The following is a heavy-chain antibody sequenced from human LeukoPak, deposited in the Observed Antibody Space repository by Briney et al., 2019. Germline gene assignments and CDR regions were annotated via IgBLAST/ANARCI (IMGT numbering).Heavy chain of an antibody. CDR2: IYYIGST. D-gene: IGHD2-15*01. J-gene: IGHJ4*02. CDR3: ARDLSGGSSLDY. Sequence: SETLSLTCTVSGGSISGYYWSWIRQPPGKGLEWIGYIYYIGSTNYNPSLKSRVTISVDTSENQFSLRLSSVTAADTAVYYCARDLSGGSSLDYWGQGTLVTVSS. CDR1: GGSISGYY. V-gene: IGHV4-59*01.